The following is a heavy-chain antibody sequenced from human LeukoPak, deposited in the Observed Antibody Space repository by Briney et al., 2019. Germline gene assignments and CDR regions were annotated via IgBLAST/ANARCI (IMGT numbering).Heavy chain of an antibody. CDR2: FHHSRTN. CDR3: ATVLYGSNGFDY. Sequence: KPSETLSLTCAVSGGFINSYYWSWIRQPPGGGLEWIAFFHHSRTNNHNPSVKGRVTISFDTSKNHLSLDLRSVTAADTATYYCATVLYGSNGFDYWGRGTLVTVAA. V-gene: IGHV4-59*01. J-gene: IGHJ4*02. CDR1: GGFINSYY. D-gene: IGHD3-22*01.